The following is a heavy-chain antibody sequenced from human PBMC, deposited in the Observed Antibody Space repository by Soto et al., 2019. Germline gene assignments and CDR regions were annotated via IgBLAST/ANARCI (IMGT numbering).Heavy chain of an antibody. CDR2: IYLDDDK. V-gene: IGHV2-5*02. J-gene: IGHJ5*02. CDR3: AHRIKSDSGSWRFDP. Sequence: QITLKESGPTLVKPTQTLTLTCTFSGFSLSTSGVGVGWIRQPPGKALEWLALIYLDDDKRYSPSLKNRLTITKDTSKHQEVLTLTNMDPVDTATYYCAHRIKSDSGSWRFDPGGQRTLVTVSS. CDR1: GFSLSTSGVG. D-gene: IGHD3-10*01.